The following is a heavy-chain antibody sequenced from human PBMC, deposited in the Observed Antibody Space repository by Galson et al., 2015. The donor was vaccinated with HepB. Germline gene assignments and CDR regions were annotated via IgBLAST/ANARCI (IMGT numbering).Heavy chain of an antibody. J-gene: IGHJ4*02. V-gene: IGHV3-30*04. Sequence: SLRLSCAASGFTFRNYAFHWVRQSPGRGLEWVAFISYDGINEYYGDPVKGRFTVSRDNSKNTLYLQMSSLRPEDTALYYCARETGHINYWPLENWGQGTLITVSS. CDR3: ARETGHINYWPLEN. CDR1: GFTFRNYA. CDR2: ISYDGINE. D-gene: IGHD2-21*01.